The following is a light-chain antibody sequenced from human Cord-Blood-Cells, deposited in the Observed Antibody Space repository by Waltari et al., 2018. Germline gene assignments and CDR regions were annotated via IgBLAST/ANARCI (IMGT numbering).Light chain of an antibody. CDR3: SSYAGSNNYV. J-gene: IGLJ1*01. V-gene: IGLV2-8*01. CDR1: SSDVGGYNY. Sequence: QPALTQPPSASGSPGQSVTISCTGTSSDVGGYNYVSWYHQHPGKAPKLMIYEVSKRPSGVPDRFSGSKSGNTASLTVSGLQAEDEADYYCSSYAGSNNYVFGTGTKVTVL. CDR2: EVS.